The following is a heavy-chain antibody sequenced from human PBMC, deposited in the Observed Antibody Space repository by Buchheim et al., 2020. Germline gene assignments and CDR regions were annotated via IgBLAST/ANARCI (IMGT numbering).Heavy chain of an antibody. CDR2: ISSNSSTI. D-gene: IGHD3-22*01. Sequence: EVQLLESGGGLVQPGGSLRLSCAASGFTFSSYSMNWVRQAPGKGLEWVSYISSNSSTIYYADSVKGRFTISRDNSKNSLYLQMNSLRAEDTAVYYCERDFWVIPNSSGYYGPDYWGQGTL. CDR3: ERDFWVIPNSSGYYGPDY. J-gene: IGHJ4*02. CDR1: GFTFSSYS. V-gene: IGHV3-48*01.